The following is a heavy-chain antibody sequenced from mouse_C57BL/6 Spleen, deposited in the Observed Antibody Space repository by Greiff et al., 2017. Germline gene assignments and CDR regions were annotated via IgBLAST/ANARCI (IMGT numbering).Heavy chain of an antibody. CDR2: IWTGGGT. CDR3: ARSGPWYFDV. CDR1: GFPLTSYA. Sequence: QVQLKESGPGLVAPSQSLSITCTASGFPLTSYAIRWVRQPPGKGLEWLGVIWTGGGTNYNSALKTRLSISKDKSKSQVFLKRSRLQTDDTARYYGARSGPWYFDVWGTGTTVTVSS. J-gene: IGHJ1*03. V-gene: IGHV2-9-1*01.